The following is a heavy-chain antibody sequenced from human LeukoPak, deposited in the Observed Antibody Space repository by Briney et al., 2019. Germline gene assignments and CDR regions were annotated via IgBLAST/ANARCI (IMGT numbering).Heavy chain of an antibody. CDR3: ARSSSGSYNVDWFFDL. CDR2: VYYSGST. J-gene: IGHJ2*01. Sequence: SETLSLTCTVSGGSISSSSYFWGWIRQPPGKGLEWIGSVYYSGSTYYNPSLKSRVTISVDTSKNQFSLKLNSVTAADTALYYCARSSSGSYNVDWFFDLWGRGTLVTVSS. V-gene: IGHV4-39*01. D-gene: IGHD1-26*01. CDR1: GGSISSSSYF.